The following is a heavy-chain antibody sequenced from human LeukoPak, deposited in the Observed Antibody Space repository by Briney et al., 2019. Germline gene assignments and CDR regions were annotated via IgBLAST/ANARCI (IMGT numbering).Heavy chain of an antibody. D-gene: IGHD1-20*01. CDR3: ARSRSTNWNDGGRTNY. Sequence: GGSLRLSCAASGFIFSSYAMHWVRQAPGKGLEWVAVISYDGSNKYYADSVKGRFTISRDNSKNTLYLQMNSLRAEDTAVYYCARSRSTNWNDGGRTNYWGQGTLSPSPQ. V-gene: IGHV3-30-3*01. CDR1: GFIFSSYA. CDR2: ISYDGSNK. J-gene: IGHJ4*02.